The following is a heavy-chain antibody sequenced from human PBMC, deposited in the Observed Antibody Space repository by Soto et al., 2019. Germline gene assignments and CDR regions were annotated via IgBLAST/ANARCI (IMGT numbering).Heavy chain of an antibody. V-gene: IGHV1-69*01. CDR1: GGTFSSYA. D-gene: IGHD2-2*01. J-gene: IGHJ4*02. CDR3: ARDGCSSTSCYYYFDY. CDR2: IIPIFGTA. Sequence: QVQLVQSGAEVKKPGSSVKVSCKASGGTFSSYAISWVRQAPGLGLEWMGGIIPIFGTANYAQKFQGRVTITADESTSTAYMELSSLRSEDTAVYYCARDGCSSTSCYYYFDYWGQGTLVTVSS.